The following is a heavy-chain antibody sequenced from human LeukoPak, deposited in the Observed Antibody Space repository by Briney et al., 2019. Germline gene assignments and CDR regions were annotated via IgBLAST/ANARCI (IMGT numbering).Heavy chain of an antibody. CDR2: IYYNGST. J-gene: IGHJ2*01. Sequence: SETLSLTCTVSSGSISSYYWSWIRQPPGKGLEWIGYIYYNGSTNYNPSLKSRVTISVDTSKNQFTLKLISVTAADTAVYYCARTYYDFWSGSRYWYFHLWGRGTLVTVSS. CDR3: ARTYYDFWSGSRYWYFHL. D-gene: IGHD3-3*01. V-gene: IGHV4-59*08. CDR1: SGSISSYY.